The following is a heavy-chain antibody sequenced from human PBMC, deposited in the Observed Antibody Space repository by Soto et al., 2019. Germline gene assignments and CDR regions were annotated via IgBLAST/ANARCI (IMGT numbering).Heavy chain of an antibody. CDR1: GFTFSNYG. CDR3: AKDSPQWQWLILE. V-gene: IGHV3-30*18. D-gene: IGHD6-19*01. J-gene: IGHJ4*02. CDR2: IDSEGGNE. Sequence: QVQMLESGGGVVQPGTSLRLSCATSGFTFSNYGMHWVRQAPGKGLEWVAVIDSEGGNEHYPGSVRGRFTISRDNSKRTLYLEMNGLRVEDTAVYYCAKDSPQWQWLILEWGRGTLVTVSS.